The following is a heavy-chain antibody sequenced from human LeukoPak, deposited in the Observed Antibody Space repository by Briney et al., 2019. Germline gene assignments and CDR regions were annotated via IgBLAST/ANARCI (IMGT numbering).Heavy chain of an antibody. CDR2: IKQDGSEK. CDR1: GFTFSSYA. V-gene: IGHV3-7*01. J-gene: IGHJ4*02. D-gene: IGHD6-13*01. CDR3: AKAYTSSLSRGYFDY. Sequence: GGSLRLSCAASGFTFSSYAMSWVRQAPGKGLEWVANIKQDGSEKYYVDSVKGRFTISRDNAKNSLYLQMNSLRAEDTAVYYCAKAYTSSLSRGYFDYWGQGTLVTVSS.